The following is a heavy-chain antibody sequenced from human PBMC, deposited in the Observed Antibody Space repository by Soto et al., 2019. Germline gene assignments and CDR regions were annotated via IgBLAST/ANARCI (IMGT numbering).Heavy chain of an antibody. Sequence: SETLSLTCTVSGGSISSYYWSWIRQPPGKGLEWIGYMYYSGSTNYNPSLKSRVTISVDTSKNQFSLRLSSVTAADTAVYYCARAAAAGISGMDVWGQGTTVTVSS. CDR3: ARAAAAGISGMDV. D-gene: IGHD6-13*01. CDR1: GGSISSYY. CDR2: MYYSGST. J-gene: IGHJ6*02. V-gene: IGHV4-59*01.